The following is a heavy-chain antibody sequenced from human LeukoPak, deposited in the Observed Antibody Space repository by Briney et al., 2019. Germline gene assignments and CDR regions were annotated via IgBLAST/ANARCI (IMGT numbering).Heavy chain of an antibody. Sequence: PSETLSLTCTVSGGSISSYYWSWIRQPPGKGLEWIGYIYYSGSTNYNPSLKSRVTISVDTSKNQFSLKLSSVTAADTAVYYCARDSGIVVVPAARGLDYWGQGTLVTVSS. CDR3: ARDSGIVVVPAARGLDY. V-gene: IGHV4-59*12. D-gene: IGHD2-2*01. CDR1: GGSISSYY. CDR2: IYYSGST. J-gene: IGHJ4*02.